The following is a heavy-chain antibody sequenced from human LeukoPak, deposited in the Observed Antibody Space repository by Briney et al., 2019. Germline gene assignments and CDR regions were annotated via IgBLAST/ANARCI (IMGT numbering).Heavy chain of an antibody. D-gene: IGHD3-10*01. CDR3: AKDPSSMVRGVIDY. CDR2: ISYDGSNK. CDR1: GFTFSSYG. Sequence: GGSLRLSCAASGFTFSSYGMHWVRQAPGKGLEWVAVISYDGSNKYYADSVKGRFTISRDNSKNTLYLQMNSLRAEDTAVYYCAKDPSSMVRGVIDYWGQGTTVTVSS. J-gene: IGHJ4*03. V-gene: IGHV3-30*18.